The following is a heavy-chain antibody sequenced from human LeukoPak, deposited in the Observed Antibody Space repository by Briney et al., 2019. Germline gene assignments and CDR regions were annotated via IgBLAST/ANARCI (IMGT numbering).Heavy chain of an antibody. CDR1: GFTFSSYG. CDR2: IWYDGSNK. Sequence: TGGSLRLSCAASGFTFSSYGMHWVRQAPGKGLEWVAVIWYDGSNKYYADSVKGRFTISRDNSKNTLYLQMNSLRAEDTAVYYCARGSGRATPFDYWGQGTLVTVSS. V-gene: IGHV3-33*01. J-gene: IGHJ4*02. CDR3: ARGSGRATPFDY. D-gene: IGHD1-26*01.